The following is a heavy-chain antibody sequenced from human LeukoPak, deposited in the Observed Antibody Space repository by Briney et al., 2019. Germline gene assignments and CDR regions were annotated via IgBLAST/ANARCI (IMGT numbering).Heavy chain of an antibody. Sequence: PGGSLRLSCAASGFTFSSYEMNWVRQAPGKGLEWVSYISSSGSTIYYADSVKGRFTISRDNAKNSLYLQMTSLRDVDTAVYYCARADGSGIYPDYWGQGTLVTVSS. CDR1: GFTFSSYE. D-gene: IGHD3-10*01. V-gene: IGHV3-48*03. J-gene: IGHJ4*02. CDR2: ISSSGSTI. CDR3: ARADGSGIYPDY.